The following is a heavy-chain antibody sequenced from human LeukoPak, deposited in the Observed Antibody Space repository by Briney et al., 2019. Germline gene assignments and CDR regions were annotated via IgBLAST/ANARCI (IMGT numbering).Heavy chain of an antibody. V-gene: IGHV4-39*07. CDR3: ARVMAARREDLNWFDT. CDR1: GGSFSSSGSY. Sequence: QSSETLSLTCTVSGGSFSSSGSYWGWIRQPPGKGLEWIGSLYYSGSTYNPSLKSRVTISVDTSKKQLYLNLTSVNAADTAMYYCARVMAARREDLNWFDTWGQGTLVTVSS. CDR2: LYYSGST. J-gene: IGHJ5*02. D-gene: IGHD6-6*01.